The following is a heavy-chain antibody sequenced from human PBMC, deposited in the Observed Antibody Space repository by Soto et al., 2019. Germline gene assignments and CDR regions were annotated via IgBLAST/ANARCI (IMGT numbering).Heavy chain of an antibody. J-gene: IGHJ4*02. CDR1: GYIFTNYG. V-gene: IGHV1-18*01. CDR3: ARDSYGNFDY. Sequence: ASVKVSCKASGYIFTNYGFNWVRQAPGQGLEWMGWINTYNGNTNYAQKIHGRVTMTTDTSTTTAYMELRSLRSDDTAVYYCARDSYGNFDYWGQGTLVTVSS. CDR2: INTYNGNT. D-gene: IGHD3-10*01.